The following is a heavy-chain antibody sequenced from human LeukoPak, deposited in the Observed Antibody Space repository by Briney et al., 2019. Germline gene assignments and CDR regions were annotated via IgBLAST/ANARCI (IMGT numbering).Heavy chain of an antibody. Sequence: PGGSLRLSCAASGFTFSSYAMSWVRQAPGKGLEWVSAISGSGGSTYYADSVKGRFTISRDNAKNSLYLQMNSLRAEDTAAYYCARDRVVGATSDAFDIWGQGTMVTVSS. CDR2: ISGSGGST. J-gene: IGHJ3*02. D-gene: IGHD1-26*01. CDR3: ARDRVVGATSDAFDI. V-gene: IGHV3-23*01. CDR1: GFTFSSYA.